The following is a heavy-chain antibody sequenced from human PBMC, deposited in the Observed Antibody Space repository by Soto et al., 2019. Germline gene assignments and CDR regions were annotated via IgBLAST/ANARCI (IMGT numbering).Heavy chain of an antibody. CDR2: ISAYNGNT. CDR1: GYTFPSYG. V-gene: IGHV1-18*01. CDR3: ARGNPVPSAQAAGDY. D-gene: IGHD2-2*01. Sequence: QVQLVQSGAEVKKPGASVKVSCKASGYTFPSYGITWVRQAPGQGLEWMGWISAYNGNTNYAQRLQGRVTMTTDTSTSTAYMELRSLRSDDTAVNYFARGNPVPSAQAAGDYWCKGTLVTVSS. J-gene: IGHJ4*02.